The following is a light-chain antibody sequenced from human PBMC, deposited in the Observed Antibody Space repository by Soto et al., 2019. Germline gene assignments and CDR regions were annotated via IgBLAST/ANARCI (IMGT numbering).Light chain of an antibody. Sequence: DIQMTQSPSTLSAGVGDRVTITCRASQRISTYLNWYQQKPGKAPTLLIYAESSLQSGVPSRFSGGGSGTDFTLTINTLQPEDFATYFCQQCYSSPRTFGQGTKVEIK. CDR3: QQCYSSPRT. J-gene: IGKJ1*01. V-gene: IGKV1-39*01. CDR2: AES. CDR1: QRISTY.